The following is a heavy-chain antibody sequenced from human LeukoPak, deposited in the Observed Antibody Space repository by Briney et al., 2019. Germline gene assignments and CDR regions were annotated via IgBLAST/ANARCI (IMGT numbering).Heavy chain of an antibody. CDR2: ISGSGGST. J-gene: IGHJ4*02. D-gene: IGHD2/OR15-2a*01. Sequence: GGSLRLSCLTSGFTFSTNAMSWVRQAPGKGLEWVSAISGSGGSTYYADSVKGRFTISRDNAKNTVYLQMNSLRAEDTAVYYCVSFYETYWGRGTLVTVSS. CDR3: VSFYETY. CDR1: GFTFSTNA. V-gene: IGHV3-23*01.